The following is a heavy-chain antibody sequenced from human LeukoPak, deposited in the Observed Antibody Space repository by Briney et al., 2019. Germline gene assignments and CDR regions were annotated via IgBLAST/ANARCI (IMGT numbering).Heavy chain of an antibody. CDR1: GSSFSVST. CDR2: IRDKAESYAT. CDR3: TRSLTGTTFGDY. J-gene: IGHJ4*02. V-gene: IGHV3-73*01. D-gene: IGHD1-7*01. Sequence: PGGSLKLSCAASGSSFSVSTMHWVRQAPGKGLEWVGRIRDKAESYATVYAASVKGRFTISRDDSQNTAYLQLNSLRSDDTAVYYCTRSLTGTTFGDYWGQGTLVTVSS.